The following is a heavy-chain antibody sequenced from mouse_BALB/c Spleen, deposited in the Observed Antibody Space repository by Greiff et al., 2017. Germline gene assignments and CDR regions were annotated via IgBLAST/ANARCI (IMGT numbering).Heavy chain of an antibody. CDR2: ISYSGST. D-gene: IGHD1-1*01. V-gene: IGHV3-2*02. Sequence: DVKLVESGPGLVKPSQSLSLTCTVTGYSITSDYAWNWIRQFPGNKLEWMGYISYSGSTSYNPSLKSRISITRDTSKNQFFLQLNSVTTEDTATYYCARSPYYGSSFDYWGQGTTLTVSS. J-gene: IGHJ2*01. CDR3: ARSPYYGSSFDY. CDR1: GYSITSDYA.